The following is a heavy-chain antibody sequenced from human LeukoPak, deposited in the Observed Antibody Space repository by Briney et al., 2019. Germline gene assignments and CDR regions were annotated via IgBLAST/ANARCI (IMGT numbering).Heavy chain of an antibody. J-gene: IGHJ4*02. Sequence: SETLSLTCTVSGGSISSSSYCWGWIRQPPGKGLEWIGSIYYSGSTYYNPSLKSRVTISVDTSKNQFSLKLSSVTAADTAVYYCARHSPYSPWSATDYWGQGTLVTVSS. CDR1: GGSISSSSYC. V-gene: IGHV4-39*01. CDR3: ARHSPYSPWSATDY. CDR2: IYYSGST. D-gene: IGHD4-11*01.